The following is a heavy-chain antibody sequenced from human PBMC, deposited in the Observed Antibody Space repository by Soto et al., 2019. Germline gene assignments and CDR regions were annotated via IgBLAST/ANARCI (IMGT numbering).Heavy chain of an antibody. CDR2: INPNSGGT. D-gene: IGHD2-2*01. V-gene: IGHV1-2*04. J-gene: IGHJ6*03. CDR3: ARGDIVVVQAAKSRDYYYYYMAV. CDR1: GYTFTGYY. Sequence: GASVKVSCKASGYTFTGYYMHWVRQAPGQGLEWMGWINPNSGGTNYAQKFQGWVTMTRDTSISTAYMELSRLRSDDTAVYYCARGDIVVVQAAKSRDYYYYYMAVWGKGTTVTVSS.